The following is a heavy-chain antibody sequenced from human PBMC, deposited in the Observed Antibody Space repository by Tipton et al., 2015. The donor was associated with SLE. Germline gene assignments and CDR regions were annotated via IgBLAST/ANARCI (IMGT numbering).Heavy chain of an antibody. CDR3: ARAVSNYYGMDV. CDR2: ISSRGGNI. Sequence: SLRLSCAASGFSLSDFEMIWVRQAPGMGLEWVSYISSRGGNIYYADSVKGPFTISRDNSKNTLYLQMNSLRAEDTAVYYCARAVSNYYGMDVGGQGTTVSLS. V-gene: IGHV3-48*03. CDR1: GFSLSDFE. J-gene: IGHJ6*02.